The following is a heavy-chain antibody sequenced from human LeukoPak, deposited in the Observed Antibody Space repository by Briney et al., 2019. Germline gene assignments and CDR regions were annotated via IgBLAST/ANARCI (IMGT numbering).Heavy chain of an antibody. CDR1: GGSISSYY. Sequence: SETLSLTCIVSGGSISSYYWSWLRQPPGKGLEWIGYIYYSGSTNYNPSLKRRVTISVDTSKNQFSLKLSSVTAADTAVYYCAREVRLRVPADQQTGYYYYGMDVWGQGTTVTVSS. CDR3: AREVRLRVPADQQTGYYYYGMDV. CDR2: IYYSGST. J-gene: IGHJ6*02. D-gene: IGHD2-2*01. V-gene: IGHV4-59*01.